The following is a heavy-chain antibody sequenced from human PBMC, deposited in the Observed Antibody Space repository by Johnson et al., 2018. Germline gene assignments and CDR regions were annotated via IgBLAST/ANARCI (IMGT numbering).Heavy chain of an antibody. CDR2: ISYAGSKK. D-gene: IGHD3-10*01. V-gene: IGHV3-30*03. Sequence: VQLVESGGGVVQPGRSLRLSCAASGFTFSSYGMHWVRKAPGKGLEWVAVISYAGSKKYYADSVKGRFTISRDNSKNTLYLKMNSLRAEDTAVYYCARDLWFGESAGYMDVWGKGTTVTVSS. CDR1: GFTFSSYG. CDR3: ARDLWFGESAGYMDV. J-gene: IGHJ6*03.